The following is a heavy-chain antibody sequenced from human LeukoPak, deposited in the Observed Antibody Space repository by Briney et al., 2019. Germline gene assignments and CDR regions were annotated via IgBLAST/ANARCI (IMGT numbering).Heavy chain of an antibody. J-gene: IGHJ4*02. D-gene: IGHD5-18*01. V-gene: IGHV4-59*01. CDR3: ARDFRVGTGI. CDR2: IYSSGST. CDR1: GGSIGSYY. Sequence: PSETLSLTCTVSGGSIGSYYWSWVRQPPGKGLEWIAYIYSSGSTKSNPSHKSRVTISVDTSKNQFSLKLTSVTAADTAVYYCARDFRVGTGIWGQGILVTVSS.